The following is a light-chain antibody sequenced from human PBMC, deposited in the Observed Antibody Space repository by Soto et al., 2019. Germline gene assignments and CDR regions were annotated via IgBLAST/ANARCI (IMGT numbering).Light chain of an antibody. V-gene: IGLV2-14*01. CDR3: SSYTSSSIVV. Sequence: QSALTQPASASGYPGQSITISCTGTSSDVGGYNYVSWYQQHPGKAPKLMIYDVSNRPSGVSNRFSGSKSGNTASLTISGLQAEDEADYYCSSYTSSSIVVFGGRTKVTVL. CDR1: SSDVGGYNY. CDR2: DVS. J-gene: IGLJ2*01.